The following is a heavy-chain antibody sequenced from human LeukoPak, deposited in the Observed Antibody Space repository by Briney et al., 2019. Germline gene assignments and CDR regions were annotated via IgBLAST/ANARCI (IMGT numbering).Heavy chain of an antibody. V-gene: IGHV3-21*01. D-gene: IGHD3-10*01. CDR2: ISSGSSYK. J-gene: IGHJ4*02. CDR1: GFTFSRHS. Sequence: GGSLRLSCAASGFTFSRHSMNWVRQAPGKGLEWVSSISSGSSYKYYGDSVKGRFTVSRGNGKNSLYLQMNSLRAEDTAVYYCTRDQYNDGPGDYWGQGTLVTVSS. CDR3: TRDQYNDGPGDY.